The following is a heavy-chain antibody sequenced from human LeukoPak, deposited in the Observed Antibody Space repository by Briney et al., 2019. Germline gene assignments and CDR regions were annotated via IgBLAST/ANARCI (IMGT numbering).Heavy chain of an antibody. V-gene: IGHV4-59*01. CDR3: ASRYCSSTSCHKGDAFDI. J-gene: IGHJ3*02. D-gene: IGHD2-2*02. Sequence: PSETLSLTCTVSGGSISSYYWSWIRQPPGKGLEWIGYIYYSGSTNYNPSLKSRVTISVDTSKNQFSLKLSSVTAADTAVYYCASRYCSSTSCHKGDAFDIWGQGTMVTVSS. CDR2: IYYSGST. CDR1: GGSISSYY.